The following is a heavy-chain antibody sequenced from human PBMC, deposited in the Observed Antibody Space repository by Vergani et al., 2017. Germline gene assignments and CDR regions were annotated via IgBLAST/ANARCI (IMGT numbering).Heavy chain of an antibody. Sequence: QVQLQESGPGLVKPSETLSLTCTVSGGSISRYYWSWIRQPPGKGLEWIGYIYYSGSTNYNPSLKSRVTISVDTSKNQFSLKLSSVTAADTAVYYCARQQGSSSGWYRLDYWGQGTLVTVSS. J-gene: IGHJ4*02. CDR1: GGSISRYY. D-gene: IGHD6-19*01. CDR2: IYYSGST. CDR3: ARQQGSSSGWYRLDY. V-gene: IGHV4-59*08.